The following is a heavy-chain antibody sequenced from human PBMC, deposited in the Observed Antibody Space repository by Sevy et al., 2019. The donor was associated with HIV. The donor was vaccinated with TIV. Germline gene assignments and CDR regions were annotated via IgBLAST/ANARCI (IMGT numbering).Heavy chain of an antibody. CDR1: GASTSSRSHY. D-gene: IGHD3-16*01. J-gene: IGHJ4*02. Sequence: SETLSLTCTVSGASTSSRSHYWAWIRQPPGKGLEWIGSIYYSGSTNYNPSLRIRATISVDPAKNQWSLKLNSVTAADTAVYYCASAWGSYFSFRDWGQGTRVTVSS. CDR3: ASAWGSYFSFRD. CDR2: IYYSGST. V-gene: IGHV4-39*01.